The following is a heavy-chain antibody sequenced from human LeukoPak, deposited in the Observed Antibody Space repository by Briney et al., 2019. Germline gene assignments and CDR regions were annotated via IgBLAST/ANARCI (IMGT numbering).Heavy chain of an antibody. J-gene: IGHJ6*03. V-gene: IGHV4-61*02. CDR1: GGSMGRTSYY. Sequence: SETLSLTCTVSGGSMGRTSYYWSWIRQPAGKGLEWLGRIYNSGTTNYNPSLQSRVTISIDTAKNQFSLNLSSVTAADTAIYYCARSYCGRDCCVYYYYYMDVWGKGTTVTISS. CDR2: IYNSGTT. CDR3: ARSYCGRDCCVYYYYYMDV. D-gene: IGHD2-21*02.